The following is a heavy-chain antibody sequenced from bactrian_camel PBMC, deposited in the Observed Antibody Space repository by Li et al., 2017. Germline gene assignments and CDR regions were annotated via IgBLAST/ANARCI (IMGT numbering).Heavy chain of an antibody. J-gene: IGHJ4*01. V-gene: IGHV3S6*01. D-gene: IGHD5*01. CDR3: ATEAPGYRGWVRGYNY. CDR2: IYPDPSET. Sequence: QLVESGGGLVQPGGSLRLSCVASGFSIRDHWMWWVRQAPGKGLEWVSGIYPDPSETHYNASLKGRFTISQDNAKNTVYLQMNSLKSEDTALYYCATEAPGYRGWVRGYNYWGQGTQVTVS. CDR1: GFSIRDHW.